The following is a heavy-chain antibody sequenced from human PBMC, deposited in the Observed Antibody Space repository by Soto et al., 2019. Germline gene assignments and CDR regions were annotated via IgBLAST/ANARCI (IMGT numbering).Heavy chain of an antibody. CDR3: ARDDYKDGGNNWFDP. J-gene: IGHJ5*02. Sequence: SETLSLTCTVSGGSITNYYWSWIRQPAGKGLEWIGRIYTKERTNYNLSFRNRVTMSVDTSKNQFSLKLDAVTAADTAVYYCARDDYKDGGNNWFDPWGQGTMVTVYS. V-gene: IGHV4-4*07. CDR1: GGSITNYY. D-gene: IGHD3-16*01. CDR2: IYTKERT.